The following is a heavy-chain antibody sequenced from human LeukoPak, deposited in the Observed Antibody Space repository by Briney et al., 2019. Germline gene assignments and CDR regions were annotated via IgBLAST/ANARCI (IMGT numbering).Heavy chain of an antibody. J-gene: IGHJ4*02. CDR1: GYTFNSYF. CDR2: INTSGGRT. Sequence: ASVKVSCKASGYTFNSYFMHWVRQAPGQGLEWMGIINTSGGRTTYAQKFQGRVIVSRDTSTSRVYMESYSLRSEDTAVYYCARGGRDYGDFLAGHWGQGTLVTVSS. V-gene: IGHV1-46*02. CDR3: ARGGRDYGDFLAGH. D-gene: IGHD4-17*01.